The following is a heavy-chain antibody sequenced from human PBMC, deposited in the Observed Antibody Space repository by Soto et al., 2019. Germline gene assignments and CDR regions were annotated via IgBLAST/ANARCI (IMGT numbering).Heavy chain of an antibody. D-gene: IGHD6-6*01. Sequence: SVKVSCKASGFSFTGYYIHWLRQAPGQGLEWMGWINAHSGGTEYAQKFQGRVTLTRDTSIATAYLTLTSLTSDDTALYYCAKDLTRQLAYWLDPWGQGTQVTVSS. J-gene: IGHJ5*02. V-gene: IGHV1-2*02. CDR1: GFSFTGYY. CDR2: INAHSGGT. CDR3: AKDLTRQLAYWLDP.